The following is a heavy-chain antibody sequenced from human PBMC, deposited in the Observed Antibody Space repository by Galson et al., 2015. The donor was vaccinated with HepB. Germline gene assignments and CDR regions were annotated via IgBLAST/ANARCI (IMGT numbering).Heavy chain of an antibody. V-gene: IGHV3-74*01. D-gene: IGHD4-17*01. CDR3: AREPHYGDSLNGVDY. CDR1: GFTFSSYW. CDR2: VNGDGSNT. Sequence: SLRLSCAASGFTFSSYWMHWVRQAPGKGLVWVSRVNGDGSNTSYTDSVKGRFTTSRDNAKNSLYLQMNSLRAEDTAVYYCAREPHYGDSLNGVDYWGQGTLVTISS. J-gene: IGHJ4*02.